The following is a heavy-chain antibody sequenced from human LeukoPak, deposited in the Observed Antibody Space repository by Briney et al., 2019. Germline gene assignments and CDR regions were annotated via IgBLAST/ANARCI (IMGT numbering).Heavy chain of an antibody. CDR2: IYYSGST. J-gene: IGHJ3*02. Sequence: SETLSLTCTVSGGSISSYYWSWIRQPPGKGLEWIGCIYYSGSTNYNPSLKSRVTISVDTSKNQFSLKLSSVTAADTAVYFCSGSYYNVSPDAFDIWGQGTMVTVSS. D-gene: IGHD3-10*01. CDR1: GGSISSYY. CDR3: SGSYYNVSPDAFDI. V-gene: IGHV4-59*01.